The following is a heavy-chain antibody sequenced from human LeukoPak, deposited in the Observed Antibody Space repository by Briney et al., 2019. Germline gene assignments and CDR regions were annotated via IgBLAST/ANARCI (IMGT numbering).Heavy chain of an antibody. J-gene: IGHJ5*02. CDR1: GDSLSGYY. V-gene: IGHV4-59*08. Sequence: PSETLSLTCNVSGDSLSGYYWNWLRQSPGKGLEGIGYIFHSGSTNYNPSLKSRVTISGDTSKNQFSLKLTSVTPADTAVYYCARLRGRSGSYSVDPWGQGILVTVSS. D-gene: IGHD1-26*01. CDR3: ARLRGRSGSYSVDP. CDR2: IFHSGST.